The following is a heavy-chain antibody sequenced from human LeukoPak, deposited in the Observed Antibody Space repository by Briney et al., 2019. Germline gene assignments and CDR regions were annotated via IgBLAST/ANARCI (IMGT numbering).Heavy chain of an antibody. Sequence: GGSLRLSCAASGFTFSDYYMSWIRQAPGKGLEWVSYISSSGNTIYYADSVKGRFTISRDNAKNSLYLQMNSLRAEDTAVYYCARVGITIFGVVIIGDYFDYWGQGTLVTVSS. CDR3: ARVGITIFGVVIIGDYFDY. V-gene: IGHV3-11*01. CDR2: ISSSGNTI. D-gene: IGHD3-3*01. J-gene: IGHJ4*02. CDR1: GFTFSDYY.